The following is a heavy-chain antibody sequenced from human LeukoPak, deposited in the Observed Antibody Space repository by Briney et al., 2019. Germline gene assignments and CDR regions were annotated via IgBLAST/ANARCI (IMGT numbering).Heavy chain of an antibody. Sequence: KPSETLSLTCTVSGGSISSSSYYWGWIRQPPGKGLEWIGSFYYSGITYYNPSLKSRLTISVDTSKIQFSLKLSSVTADDTAVYYCAQGVYYYGMDVWGQGTTVTVSS. V-gene: IGHV4-39*01. CDR1: GGSISSSSYY. D-gene: IGHD2-8*01. CDR2: FYYSGIT. CDR3: AQGVYYYGMDV. J-gene: IGHJ6*01.